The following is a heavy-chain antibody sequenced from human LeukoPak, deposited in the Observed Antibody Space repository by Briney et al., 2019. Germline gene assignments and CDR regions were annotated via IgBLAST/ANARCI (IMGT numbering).Heavy chain of an antibody. D-gene: IGHD1-7*01. CDR1: GFSFSDYY. V-gene: IGHV3-11*04. Sequence: NPGGSLRLSCAAAGFSFSDYYMRWIRQAPGKGLEWVSYMSSSGDTMSYADSVKGRFTISRDNAKNSLYLQMSSLRAEDAAIYYCARVMGNYASDYWGQGALVTVSS. CDR3: ARVMGNYASDY. J-gene: IGHJ4*02. CDR2: MSSSGDTM.